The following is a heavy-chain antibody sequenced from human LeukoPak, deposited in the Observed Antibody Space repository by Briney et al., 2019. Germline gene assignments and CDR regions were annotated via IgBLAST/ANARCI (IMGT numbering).Heavy chain of an antibody. D-gene: IGHD2-8*01. CDR2: INPSGGST. J-gene: IGHJ3*02. CDR3: ARTNGSHDAFDI. Sequence: GASVRVSCKASGYXFTSYYIHWVRQAPGQGLEWMGIINPSGGSTSYAQKFQGRVTMTRDTSTSTVYMELSSLRSEDTAVYYCARTNGSHDAFDIWGQGTMVTVSS. CDR1: GYXFTSYY. V-gene: IGHV1-46*01.